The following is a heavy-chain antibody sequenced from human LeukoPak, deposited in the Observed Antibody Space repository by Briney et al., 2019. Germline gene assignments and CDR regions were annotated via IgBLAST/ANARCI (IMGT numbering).Heavy chain of an antibody. V-gene: IGHV4-59*01. CDR2: IYYSGST. Sequence: PSETLSLTCTVSGGSISGYHWSWIRQPPGKGLEWIGNIYYSGSTKYNPSLKSRVTISVNTSKKQFSLKLSSVTAADTAVYYCARTTVTAAPLFYWGQGTLVTVSS. D-gene: IGHD4-17*01. J-gene: IGHJ4*02. CDR1: GGSISGYH. CDR3: ARTTVTAAPLFY.